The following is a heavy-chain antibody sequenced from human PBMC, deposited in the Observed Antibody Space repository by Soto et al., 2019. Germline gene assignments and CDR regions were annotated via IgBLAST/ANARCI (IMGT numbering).Heavy chain of an antibody. CDR1: GFTFSNAW. V-gene: IGHV3-15*01. CDR3: TTSLGCSGGSCYNPDAFDI. CDR2: IKSKTDGGTT. D-gene: IGHD2-15*01. J-gene: IGHJ3*02. Sequence: GGSLRLSCAASGFTFSNAWMSWVRQAPGKGLEWVGRIKSKTDGGTTDYAAPVKGRFTISRDDSKNTLYLQMNSPKTEDTAVYYCTTSLGCSGGSCYNPDAFDIWGQGTMVTVSS.